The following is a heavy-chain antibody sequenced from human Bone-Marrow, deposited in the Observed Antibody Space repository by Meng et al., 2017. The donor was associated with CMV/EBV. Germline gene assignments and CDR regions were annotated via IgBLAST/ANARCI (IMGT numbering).Heavy chain of an antibody. CDR3: AKDLSSGWYFFDY. D-gene: IGHD6-19*01. V-gene: IGHV3-53*01. J-gene: IGHJ4*02. Sequence: GGSLRLSCAASGFTVSSNYMSWVRQAPGKGLEWVSVIYSGGSTYYADSVKGRFTISRDNSKNTLYLQMNSLRAEDTAVYYCAKDLSSGWYFFDYWGQGTLVTVSS. CDR2: IYSGGST. CDR1: GFTVSSNY.